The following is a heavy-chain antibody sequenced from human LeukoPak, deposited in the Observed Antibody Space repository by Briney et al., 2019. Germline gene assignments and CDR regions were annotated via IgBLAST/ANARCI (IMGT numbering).Heavy chain of an antibody. CDR3: AARVGATIDY. Sequence: GGSLRLSCAASGFTFSSYAMTWVRQAPGKGLEWVSAISGSGGSTYYADSVKGRFTISRDNAKNTLYLQMNSLRAEDTAVYYCAARVGATIDYWGQGTLVTVSS. V-gene: IGHV3-23*01. CDR1: GFTFSSYA. D-gene: IGHD1-26*01. J-gene: IGHJ4*02. CDR2: ISGSGGST.